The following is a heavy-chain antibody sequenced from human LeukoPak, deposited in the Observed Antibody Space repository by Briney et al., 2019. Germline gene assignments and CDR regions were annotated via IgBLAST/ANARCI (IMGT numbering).Heavy chain of an antibody. CDR3: ARNAVEQQLAYFDY. D-gene: IGHD6-13*01. CDR1: GGSISSSSYY. J-gene: IGHJ4*02. CDR2: FSYSGGT. V-gene: IGHV4-39*01. Sequence: SETPSLTCTVPGGSISSSSYYWGWIRQPPGKGLEWAARFSYSGGTYYNPSLKSRVSISGDTPKSQFSLTLSSVTAADTAVYYCARNAVEQQLAYFDYWGQGTLVTVSS.